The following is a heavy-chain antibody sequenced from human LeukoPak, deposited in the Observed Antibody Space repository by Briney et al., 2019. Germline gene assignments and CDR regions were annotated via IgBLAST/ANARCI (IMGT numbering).Heavy chain of an antibody. CDR1: GGSISSHY. CDR2: IYYSGST. V-gene: IGHV4-59*11. D-gene: IGHD4-17*01. Sequence: SETLSLTCTVSGGSISSHYWSWIRQPPGKGLEWIGYIYYSGSTNYNPSLKSRVTISVDTSKNQFSLKLSSVTAADTAVYYCARDHYGDYDNWFDPWGQGTLVTVSS. J-gene: IGHJ5*02. CDR3: ARDHYGDYDNWFDP.